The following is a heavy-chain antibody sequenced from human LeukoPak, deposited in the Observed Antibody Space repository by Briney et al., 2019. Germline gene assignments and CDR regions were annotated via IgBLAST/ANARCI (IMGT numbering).Heavy chain of an antibody. J-gene: IGHJ3*02. Sequence: SVTVSCKASGGTFSIYAISWVRQAPGQGLEWMGGIIPIFGTANYAQKFQGRVTITADESTSTAYMELSSLRSEDTAVYYCARNVYDILTGYYLPDAFDIWGQGTMVTVSS. CDR3: ARNVYDILTGYYLPDAFDI. CDR2: IIPIFGTA. V-gene: IGHV1-69*13. CDR1: GGTFSIYA. D-gene: IGHD3-9*01.